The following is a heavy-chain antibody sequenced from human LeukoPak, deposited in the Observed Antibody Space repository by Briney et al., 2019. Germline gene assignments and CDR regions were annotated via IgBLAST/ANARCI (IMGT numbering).Heavy chain of an antibody. V-gene: IGHV4-59*11. CDR3: ARVNCGGSCYSPGFDY. D-gene: IGHD2-15*01. J-gene: IGHJ4*02. CDR2: IYYSGST. Sequence: PSETLSLTCTVSGGSISSHYWSWIRQPPGKGLEWIGYIYYSGSTNYNPSLKSRVTISVDTSKNQFSLKLSSVTAADTAVYYCARVNCGGSCYSPGFDYWGQGTLVTVSS. CDR1: GGSISSHY.